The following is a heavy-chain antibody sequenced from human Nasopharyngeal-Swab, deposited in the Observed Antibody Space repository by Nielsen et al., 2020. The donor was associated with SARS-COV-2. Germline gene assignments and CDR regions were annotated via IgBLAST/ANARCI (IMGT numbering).Heavy chain of an antibody. D-gene: IGHD1-26*01. V-gene: IGHV4-31*03. Sequence: SETLSPTCTVPNASISTANYYWSWIRQHPGNGLVWIGYIYSSGSTFYNPSLESRASMSLDSSKNQFFLTPESMTAADTATYYCASHRGASFDSWGLGILVTVSA. CDR3: ASHRGASFDS. CDR1: NASISTANYY. J-gene: IGHJ4*02. CDR2: IYSSGST.